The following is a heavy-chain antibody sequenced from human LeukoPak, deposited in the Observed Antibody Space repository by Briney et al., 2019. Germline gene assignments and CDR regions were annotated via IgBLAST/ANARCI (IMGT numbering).Heavy chain of an antibody. CDR3: ARPQNSNREYYDSSGYYPTYYFDY. J-gene: IGHJ4*02. CDR1: GYSFTNYW. D-gene: IGHD3-22*01. Sequence: GESLKISCKASGYSFTNYWTGWVRQMPGKGLEWMGIIYPGDSDIRYSPSFQGQVTISADKSITTAYLQWSSLKASDTAIYYCARPQNSNREYYDSSGYYPTYYFDYWGQGTLVTVSS. CDR2: IYPGDSDI. V-gene: IGHV5-51*01.